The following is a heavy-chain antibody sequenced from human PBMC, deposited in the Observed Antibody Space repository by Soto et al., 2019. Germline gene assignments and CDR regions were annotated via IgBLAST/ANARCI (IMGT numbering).Heavy chain of an antibody. CDR2: IYYSGST. V-gene: IGHV4-31*03. D-gene: IGHD3-9*01. CDR1: GGSISSGGYY. Sequence: QVQLQESGPGLVKPSQTLSLTCTVSGGSISSGGYYWSWIRQHPGKGLEWIGYIYYSGSTYYNPSLKSRVTISVDTSKNQFSLKLSSVTAADTAVYYCARLYYDILTGNSYYFDYWGQGTLVTVSS. J-gene: IGHJ4*02. CDR3: ARLYYDILTGNSYYFDY.